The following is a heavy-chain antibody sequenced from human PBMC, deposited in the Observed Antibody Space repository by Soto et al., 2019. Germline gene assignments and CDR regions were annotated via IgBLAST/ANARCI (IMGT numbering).Heavy chain of an antibody. J-gene: IGHJ6*02. V-gene: IGHV5-51*01. CDR1: GYSFTSYW. CDR2: IYPGDSDT. D-gene: IGHD3-3*01. CDR3: ARQGPTTTIFGVVGGMDV. Sequence: GESLKISCKGSGYSFTSYWIGWVRQMPGKGLEWMGIIYPGDSDTRYSPSFQGQVTISADKSISTAYLQWSSLKASDTAMYYCARQGPTTTIFGVVGGMDVWGQGTTVTV.